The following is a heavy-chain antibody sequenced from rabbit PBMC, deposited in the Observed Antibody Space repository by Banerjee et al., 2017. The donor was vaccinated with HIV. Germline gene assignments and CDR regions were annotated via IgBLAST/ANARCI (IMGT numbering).Heavy chain of an antibody. V-gene: IGHV1S40*01. CDR3: ARDQAGGSTPYYFNL. CDR1: GFSFSSSYY. Sequence: QSLEESGGDLVKPGASLTLTCTASGFSFSSSYYMCWVRQAPGKGLEWIACIYAGSSGSTYYASWAKGRFTISKTSSTTVTLQMTSLTAADTATYFCARDQAGGSTPYYFNLWGQGTLVTDS. CDR2: IYAGSSGST. J-gene: IGHJ4*01. D-gene: IGHD8-1*01.